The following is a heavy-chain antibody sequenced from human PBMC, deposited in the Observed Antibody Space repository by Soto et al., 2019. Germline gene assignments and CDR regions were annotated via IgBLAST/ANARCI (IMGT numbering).Heavy chain of an antibody. Sequence: PGGSLRLSCAVSGLTASGFTFTNYWMHWVRQAPGGGLVWVSRINTDGTSTTYADSVKGRFTISRDNAKNTLYLQMNSLRAEDTAVYYCACLTSPALIYYGMDVWGQGTTVTVSS. CDR1: GFTFTNYW. CDR2: INTDGTST. CDR3: ACLTSPALIYYGMDV. V-gene: IGHV3-74*01. D-gene: IGHD1-1*01. J-gene: IGHJ6*02.